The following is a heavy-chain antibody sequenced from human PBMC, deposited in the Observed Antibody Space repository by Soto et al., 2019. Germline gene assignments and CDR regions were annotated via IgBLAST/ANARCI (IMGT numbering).Heavy chain of an antibody. CDR2: INADNGNT. CDR3: ASPSYGSGNYY. CDR1: GYTFSNYA. D-gene: IGHD3-10*01. V-gene: IGHV1-3*01. Sequence: QVQLVQSGAEVKKPGASVKVSCKASGYTFSNYALHWVRQAPGQRLEWMGWINADNGNTKYSQKFQGRVTFTRDTSASTAYMDLRSLRSADTAVYYCASPSYGSGNYYWGQGTLVTVSS. J-gene: IGHJ4*02.